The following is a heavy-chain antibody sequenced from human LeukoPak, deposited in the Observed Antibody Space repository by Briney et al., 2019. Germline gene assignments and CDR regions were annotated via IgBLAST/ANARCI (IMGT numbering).Heavy chain of an antibody. V-gene: IGHV3-15*01. D-gene: IGHD3-10*01. CDR1: GFIFSKAW. J-gene: IGHJ3*02. CDR2: IKAKSEGGTT. CDR3: ITEGPTYGFHSFDT. Sequence: GGSLRLSCTASGFIFSKAWMSWVRQAPGKGLEWVGRIKAKSEGGTTDHAAPVKGRFAISRDDPSNTLYLEMNSLRMDDTALYYCITEGPTYGFHSFDTWGQGTTITISS.